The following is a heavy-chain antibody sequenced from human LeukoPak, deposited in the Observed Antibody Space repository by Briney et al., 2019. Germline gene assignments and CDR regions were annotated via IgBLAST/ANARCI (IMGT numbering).Heavy chain of an antibody. CDR2: INHSRST. Sequence: SETLSLTCVLYGGSSSGYYWSWIRQPPGKGLEWIGEINHSRSTNYNPSLKSRVTISVDTSKNQFSLKLSSVSAADTAVYYCARASSSSPELAGYYMDVWGKGTTVTISS. CDR3: ARASSSSPELAGYYMDV. CDR1: GGSSSGYY. J-gene: IGHJ6*03. V-gene: IGHV4-34*01. D-gene: IGHD6-13*01.